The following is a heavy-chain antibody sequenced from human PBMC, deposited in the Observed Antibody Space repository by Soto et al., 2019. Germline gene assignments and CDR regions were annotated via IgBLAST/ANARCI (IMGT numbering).Heavy chain of an antibody. CDR2: ISSSSSHI. Sequence: EVQLVESGGGLVKPGGSLRLSCAASGFTFSSYSMNWVRQAPGKGLEWVSSISSSSSHIYYADSVEGRFTISRDNAKNSLYLQVNSLGAEYTAADYWAKDPDVYRSGWSPTGWFDPWGQGTLVTVSS. CDR3: AKDPDVYRSGWSPTGWFDP. D-gene: IGHD6-19*01. V-gene: IGHV3-21*01. J-gene: IGHJ5*02. CDR1: GFTFSSYS.